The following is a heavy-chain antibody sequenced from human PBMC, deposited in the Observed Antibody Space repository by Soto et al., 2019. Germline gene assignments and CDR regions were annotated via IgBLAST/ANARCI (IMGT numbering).Heavy chain of an antibody. V-gene: IGHV4-4*02. J-gene: IGHJ6*02. CDR2: IYHTGTT. D-gene: IGHD3-22*01. Sequence: QVQLQESGTGLVKPSGPLSLTCAVTGGSISTRNWWTWVRQPQGKGLEWIGEIYHTGTTNYNPSLQGRDNISVDKSRHQCSLKLNSVTAADTAVYYWARKTNSFDSFGNYKNAMDGWGQGTTVTVSS. CDR1: GGSISTRNW. CDR3: ARKTNSFDSFGNYKNAMDG.